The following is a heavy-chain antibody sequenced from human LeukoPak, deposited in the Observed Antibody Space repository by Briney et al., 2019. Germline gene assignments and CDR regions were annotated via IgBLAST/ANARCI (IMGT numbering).Heavy chain of an antibody. J-gene: IGHJ4*02. Sequence: GGSLRLSCGASGFTFSNYGMLWARQAPGKGLEWVAFIRYDGNNKLYADSMKGRFTISRDNSKNTLYLHINSLRAEDTAVYYCVKDNPLDYWGQGTLVIVSS. CDR1: GFTFSNYG. CDR3: VKDNPLDY. D-gene: IGHD1-14*01. V-gene: IGHV3-30*02. CDR2: IRYDGNNK.